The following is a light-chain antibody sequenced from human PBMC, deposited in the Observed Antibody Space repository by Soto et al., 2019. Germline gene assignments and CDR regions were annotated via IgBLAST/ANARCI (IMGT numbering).Light chain of an antibody. Sequence: DVQINQSPSSVSSSVRERFTITCRASQDIATWIAWYQQKPGKAPTLLISGASNLQSGVPSRFSGGGSGTDFTLTISTLQPEDFATYYCQQTDSFPTFGRGTRLEI. CDR1: QDIATW. J-gene: IGKJ5*01. CDR3: QQTDSFPT. V-gene: IGKV1-12*01. CDR2: GAS.